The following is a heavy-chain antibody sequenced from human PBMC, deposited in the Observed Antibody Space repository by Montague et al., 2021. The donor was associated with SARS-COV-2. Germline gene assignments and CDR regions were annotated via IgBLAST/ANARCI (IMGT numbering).Heavy chain of an antibody. D-gene: IGHD3-16*01. CDR3: ARDRLRGGMITFGGNDY. CDR1: GFTFSDYA. CDR2: ISYDGSNK. Sequence: SLRLSCAASGFTFSDYAIYWVRQAPGKGLEWVALISYDGSNKYYADSVKGRFAISRDNSKNTLYLQMNSLRAEDTAVYFCARDRLRGGMITFGGNDYWGQGTLVTVSS. J-gene: IGHJ4*02. V-gene: IGHV3-30*09.